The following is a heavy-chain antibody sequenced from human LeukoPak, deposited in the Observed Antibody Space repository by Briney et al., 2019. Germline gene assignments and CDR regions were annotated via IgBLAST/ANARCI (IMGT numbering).Heavy chain of an antibody. D-gene: IGHD3-22*01. CDR1: GFTFSSYA. J-gene: IGHJ4*02. CDR3: ANLPTYYYDSSGYYSDY. V-gene: IGHV3-23*01. Sequence: GGSLRLSCAASGFTFSSYAMSWVRQAPGKGLEWVSAISGSGGSTYYADSVKGRFTISRDNPKNTLYLQMNSLRAEDTAVYYCANLPTYYYDSSGYYSDYWGQGTLVTVSS. CDR2: ISGSGGST.